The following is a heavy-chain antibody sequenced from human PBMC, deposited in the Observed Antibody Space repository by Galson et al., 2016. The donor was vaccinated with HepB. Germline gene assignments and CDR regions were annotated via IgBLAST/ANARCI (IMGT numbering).Heavy chain of an antibody. CDR2: ITSHSDRI. CDR3: ARESYNRFDP. CDR1: GFTFSRYE. Sequence: SLRLSCAASGFTFSRYEMTWVRQAPGKGLEWLSYITSHSDRIYYADSAKGRFTISRDNGTNSLFLQMNSLRVEDMAIYYCARESYNRFDPWGQGTLVTVSS. V-gene: IGHV3-48*03. J-gene: IGHJ5*02.